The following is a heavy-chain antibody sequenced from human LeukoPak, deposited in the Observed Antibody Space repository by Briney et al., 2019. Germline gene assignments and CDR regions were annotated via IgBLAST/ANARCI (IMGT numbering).Heavy chain of an antibody. D-gene: IGHD3-3*01. CDR2: INHRGNT. J-gene: IGHJ6*04. V-gene: IGHV4-34*01. CDR1: GGSFRGYY. CDR3: ARGRVTYYDFWSGPLVGV. Sequence: SETLSLTCAVYGGSFRGYYWSWIRQPPGKGLEWIGEINHRGNTNYNPSLKSRVTISVDTSKNQFSLKLSSVTAADTAVYYCARGRVTYYDFWSGPLVGVWGKGTTVTVSS.